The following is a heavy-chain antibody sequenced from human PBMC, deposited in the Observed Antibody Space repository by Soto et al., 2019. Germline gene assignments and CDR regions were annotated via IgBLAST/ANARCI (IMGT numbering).Heavy chain of an antibody. J-gene: IGHJ6*03. D-gene: IGHD4-17*01. CDR1: GGSISSYY. Sequence: QVQLQESGPGLVKPSETLSLTCTVSGGSISSYYWSWIRQPPGKGLEWIGYIYYSGSTNYNPSLKSRVTISVDTSKNQSSLKLSSVTAADTAVYYCARGAVTPYGDYVGIYYYYYMDVWGKGTTVTVSS. CDR2: IYYSGST. V-gene: IGHV4-59*01. CDR3: ARGAVTPYGDYVGIYYYYYMDV.